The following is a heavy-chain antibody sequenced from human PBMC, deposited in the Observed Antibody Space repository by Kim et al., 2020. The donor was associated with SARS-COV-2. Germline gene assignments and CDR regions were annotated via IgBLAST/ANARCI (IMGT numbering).Heavy chain of an antibody. D-gene: IGHD2-21*02. CDR2: IKQDGSEK. V-gene: IGHV3-7*01. CDR3: ARAPSQVVTAIPPSNYYYYYGMDV. J-gene: IGHJ6*02. Sequence: WGSLRLSCAASGFTFSSYWMSWVRQAPGKGLEWVANIKQDGSEKYYVDSVKGRFTISRDNAKNSLYLQMNSLRAEDTAVYYCARAPSQVVTAIPPSNYYYYYGMDVWGQGTTVTVSS. CDR1: GFTFSSYW.